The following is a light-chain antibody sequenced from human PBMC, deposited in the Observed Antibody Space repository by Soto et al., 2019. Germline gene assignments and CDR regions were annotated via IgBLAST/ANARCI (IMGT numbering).Light chain of an antibody. CDR3: HQYSSSTWT. V-gene: IGKV3-20*01. Sequence: EIVLTQSPGTLSLSPGERATLSCRASQSVSSSYFAWYQQKPGQAHRLLIYSASIRATGVPDRFSGSGSGTDFTLFIRRMEPEDFAVYSCHQYSSSTWTFGQGTKVEIK. J-gene: IGKJ1*01. CDR1: QSVSSSY. CDR2: SAS.